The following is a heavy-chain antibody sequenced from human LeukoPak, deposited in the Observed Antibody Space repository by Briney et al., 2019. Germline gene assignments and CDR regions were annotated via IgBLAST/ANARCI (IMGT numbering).Heavy chain of an antibody. Sequence: ASVKVSCKASGYTFTDYYMHWVRQAPGQGLEWMGWINPNSGDTNYAQKFQGWGTMTRDTSISTAYMELSRLTSDDTAVYYCASDRSYDKGPLDYWGQGTLVTVSS. CDR2: INPNSGDT. CDR1: GYTFTDYY. D-gene: IGHD3-22*01. V-gene: IGHV1-2*04. J-gene: IGHJ4*02. CDR3: ASDRSYDKGPLDY.